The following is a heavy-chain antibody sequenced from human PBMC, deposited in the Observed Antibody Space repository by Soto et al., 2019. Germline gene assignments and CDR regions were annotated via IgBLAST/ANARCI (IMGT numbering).Heavy chain of an antibody. J-gene: IGHJ4*02. CDR1: GFTFRKYG. V-gene: IGHV3-30*18. D-gene: IGHD6-13*01. CDR3: AKENQHLVHDY. CDR2: ISHDGSDK. Sequence: QVQLVESGGGVVRPGRSLRLTCAASGFTFRKYGMHWVRQAPGKGLERVAVISHDGSDKYYADSMKGRFIISRDNSENTLFLNMNSLKPEDTAVYFCAKENQHLVHDYWGQGTLVTVSS.